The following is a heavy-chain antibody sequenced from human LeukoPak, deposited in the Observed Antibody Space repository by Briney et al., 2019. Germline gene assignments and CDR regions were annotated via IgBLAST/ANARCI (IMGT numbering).Heavy chain of an antibody. V-gene: IGHV3-23*01. D-gene: IGHD3-10*01. Sequence: PGGSLRLSCAASRFTLSTYWMSWVRQAPGKGLEWVSAIGGRDGSTYYADSVKGRFTISRDNSKNTLYVQMNSLRAEDTAVYYCAKGHYYGSGSLDYWGQGTLVTVSS. J-gene: IGHJ4*02. CDR1: RFTLSTYW. CDR3: AKGHYYGSGSLDY. CDR2: IGGRDGST.